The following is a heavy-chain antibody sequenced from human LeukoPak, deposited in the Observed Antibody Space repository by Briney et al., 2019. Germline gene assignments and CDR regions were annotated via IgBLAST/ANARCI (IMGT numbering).Heavy chain of an antibody. V-gene: IGHV4-59*01. CDR2: IYYSGST. CDR3: ARNTRLGYGDYSADY. Sequence: SETLSLTCTVSGGSISSYYWSWIRQPPGKGLEWIGYIYYSGSTNYNPSLKSRVTISVDTSKNQFSLKLSSVTAADTAVYYCARNTRLGYGDYSADYWGQGTLVTVSS. D-gene: IGHD4-17*01. CDR1: GGSISSYY. J-gene: IGHJ4*02.